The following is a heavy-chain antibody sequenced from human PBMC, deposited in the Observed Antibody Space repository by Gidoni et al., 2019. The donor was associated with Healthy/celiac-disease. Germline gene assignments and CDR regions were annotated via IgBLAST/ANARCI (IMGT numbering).Heavy chain of an antibody. D-gene: IGHD3-3*01. CDR2: ISSSSSYI. V-gene: IGHV3-21*01. CDR3: AREMGALRVGVGIPAWGMDV. J-gene: IGHJ6*02. CDR1: GFTFSSYS. Sequence: EVQLVESGGGLVKPGGSLRLSCAASGFTFSSYSMNWVRQAPGKGLEWVSSISSSSSYIYYADSVKGRFTISRDNAKNSLYLQMNSLRAEDTAVYYCAREMGALRVGVGIPAWGMDVWGQGTTVTVSS.